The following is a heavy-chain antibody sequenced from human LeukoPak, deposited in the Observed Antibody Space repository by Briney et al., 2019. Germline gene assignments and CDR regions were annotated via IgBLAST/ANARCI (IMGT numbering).Heavy chain of an antibody. Sequence: PSETLSLSCTVSAGSISSTSYYWAWIRQPPGKGLEWIGSTYYSGSTSYNPSLKSRVTISVDTSKNQFSLKLSSVTAADTAVYYCGRHQGSSWYYFDSWGQGTLVTVSS. CDR3: GRHQGSSWYYFDS. V-gene: IGHV4-39*01. D-gene: IGHD6-13*01. CDR1: AGSISSTSYY. J-gene: IGHJ4*02. CDR2: TYYSGST.